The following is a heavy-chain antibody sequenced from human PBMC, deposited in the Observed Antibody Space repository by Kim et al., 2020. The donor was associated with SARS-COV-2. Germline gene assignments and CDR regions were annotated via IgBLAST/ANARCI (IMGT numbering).Heavy chain of an antibody. CDR2: IYYSGST. CDR3: AGQMGITMIVVVISTHFDY. V-gene: IGHV4-39*01. Sequence: SETLSLTCTVSGGSISSSSYYWGWIRQPPGKGLEWIGSIYYSGSTYYNPSLKSRVTISVDTSKNQFSLKLSSVTAADTAVYYCAGQMGITMIVVVISTHFDYWGEGTLVTVSS. D-gene: IGHD3-22*01. J-gene: IGHJ4*02. CDR1: GGSISSSSYY.